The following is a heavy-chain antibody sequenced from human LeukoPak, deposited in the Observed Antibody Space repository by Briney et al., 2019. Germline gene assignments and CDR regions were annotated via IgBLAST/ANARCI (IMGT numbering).Heavy chain of an antibody. D-gene: IGHD6-13*01. CDR3: ATRYSSRDF. V-gene: IGHV3-7*03. CDR2: INQDGSEK. J-gene: IGHJ4*02. CDR1: RFTFSTYW. Sequence: PGGSLRLSCKASRFTFSTYWMTWVRQAPGKGLEWVANINQDGSEKYYVGSVKGRFTVSRDNAKNSVYLQMNSLRAEDTAVYYCATRYSSRDFWGQGTLVTVSS.